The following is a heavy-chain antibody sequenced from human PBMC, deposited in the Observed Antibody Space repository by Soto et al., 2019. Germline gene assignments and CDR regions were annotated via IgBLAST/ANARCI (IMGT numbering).Heavy chain of an antibody. V-gene: IGHV4-31*02. J-gene: IGHJ4*02. CDR3: ARGFSNYGGYYFDY. CDR1: DGSISSGAYY. Sequence: SETLSLTCIVSDGSISSGAYYWSWIRQHPGTGLEWIGYIHYSGSAYYNPSLKSRAAVSVDTSRNHFSLKLSSVTAADTAIYYCARGFSNYGGYYFDYWGQGTLVTLSS. D-gene: IGHD3-10*01. CDR2: IHYSGSA.